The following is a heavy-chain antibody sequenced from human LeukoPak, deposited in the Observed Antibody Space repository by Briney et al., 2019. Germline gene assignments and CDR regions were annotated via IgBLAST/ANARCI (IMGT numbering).Heavy chain of an antibody. J-gene: IGHJ4*02. CDR2: IYPGDSDT. V-gene: IGHV5-51*01. CDR3: GRGGGAATGTFDY. CDR1: GDSFTFYW. Sequence: GESLKISCKGSGDSFTFYWIGWVRQMPGKGLEWMGIIYPGDSDTRYGPSFQGQVTISADRSTNTAYLQWGSLKASDTAIYYCGRGGGAATGTFDYWGQGTLVTVSS. D-gene: IGHD6-13*01.